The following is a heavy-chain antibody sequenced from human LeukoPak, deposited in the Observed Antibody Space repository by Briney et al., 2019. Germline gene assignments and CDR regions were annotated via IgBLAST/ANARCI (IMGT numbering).Heavy chain of an antibody. CDR2: INPNSGGT. D-gene: IGHD3-10*01. J-gene: IGHJ6*03. Sequence: GGSLRLSCAASGFTFSSYAMHWVRQAPGQGLEWMGWINPNSGGTNYAQKFQGRVTMTRDTSISTAYMELSRLRSDDTAVYYCARTLWFGEMVGYMDVWGKGTTVTVSS. CDR1: GFTFSSYA. V-gene: IGHV1-2*02. CDR3: ARTLWFGEMVGYMDV.